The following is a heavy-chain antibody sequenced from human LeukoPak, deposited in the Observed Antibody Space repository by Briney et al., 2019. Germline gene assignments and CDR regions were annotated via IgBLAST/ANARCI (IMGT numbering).Heavy chain of an antibody. J-gene: IGHJ4*02. V-gene: IGHV1-18*01. CDR1: GYTFRNYG. D-gene: IGHD3-22*01. CDR3: ARFPETYYYDSSEDYFDY. CDR2: ISAYNGDT. Sequence: ASVKLSCKASGYTFRNYGITWVRQAPGQGHEWMGWISAYNGDTHYAQKFQGRVTMTWDTSISTAYMELSRLRSDDTAVYYCARFPETYYYDSSEDYFDYWGQGTLVTVSS.